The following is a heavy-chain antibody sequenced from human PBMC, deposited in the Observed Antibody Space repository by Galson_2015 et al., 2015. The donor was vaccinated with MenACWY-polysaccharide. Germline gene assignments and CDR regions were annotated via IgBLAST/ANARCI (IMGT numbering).Heavy chain of an antibody. CDR1: GFTFRGSA. J-gene: IGHJ4*02. D-gene: IGHD5-24*01. CDR3: ARGIIEGDY. V-gene: IGHV3-11*01. Sequence: SLRLSYRASGFTFRGSAMHWVHQAPGKGLVWVSYISSSGSTIYYADSVKGRFTISRDNAKNSLYLQMNSLRAEDTAVYYCARGIIEGDYWGQGTLVTVSS. CDR2: ISSSGSTI.